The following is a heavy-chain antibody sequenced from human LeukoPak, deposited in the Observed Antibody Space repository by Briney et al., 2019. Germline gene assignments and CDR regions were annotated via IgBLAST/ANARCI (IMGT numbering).Heavy chain of an antibody. D-gene: IGHD5-24*01. CDR3: ARGPPWRGFDI. CDR2: MNPNSGNT. J-gene: IGHJ3*02. Sequence: ASVKVSCKASGFTFTSDEINWLRQATGQGLEWMGWMNPNSGNTAYAQNFQGRVTMTRDTSISTAFMELSSLRSEDTAVCYCARGPPWRGFDIRGQGTMVTVSS. CDR1: GFTFTSDE. V-gene: IGHV1-8*01.